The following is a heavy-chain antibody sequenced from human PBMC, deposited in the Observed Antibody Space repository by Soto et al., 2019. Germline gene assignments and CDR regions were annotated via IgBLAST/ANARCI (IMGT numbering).Heavy chain of an antibody. Sequence: QVQLQESGPGLVKPSETLSLTCSVSGGSFGGDSWNWIRQSPGKGLEWIAYIFSTGSANYNPSLESRVTVSLDTSRNHFSLRLTSVTAADTAVYFCARGPYTYTCFVYDIWGQGTMVTVSS. V-gene: IGHV4-59*01. D-gene: IGHD3-16*01. J-gene: IGHJ3*02. CDR2: IFSTGSA. CDR3: ARGPYTYTCFVYDI. CDR1: GGSFGGDS.